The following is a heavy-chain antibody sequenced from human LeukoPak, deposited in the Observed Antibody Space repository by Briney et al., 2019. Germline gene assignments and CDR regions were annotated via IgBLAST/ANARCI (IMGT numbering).Heavy chain of an antibody. CDR1: GFSFGTYA. D-gene: IGHD6-13*01. CDR2: ISDDGSSK. Sequence: GGSLRVSCAASGFSFGTYAMSWVRQAPGKGLEWVAVISDDGSSKYYADSVKGRFTISRDNSKNTLYLQMNSLRAEDTAVYFCARERLAATGTGWFEPWGQGTLVTVSS. V-gene: IGHV3-30*04. J-gene: IGHJ5*02. CDR3: ARERLAATGTGWFEP.